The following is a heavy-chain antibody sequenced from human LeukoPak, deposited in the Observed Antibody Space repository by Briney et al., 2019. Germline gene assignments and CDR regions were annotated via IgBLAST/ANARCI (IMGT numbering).Heavy chain of an antibody. CDR1: GYTFTSYY. J-gene: IGHJ6*02. CDR2: INPSGGST. V-gene: IGHV1-46*01. CDR3: ARGDSRLWDYYYDMDV. D-gene: IGHD3-22*01. Sequence: ASVKVSCKASGYTFTSYYMHWVRQAPGQGLEWMGIINPSGGSTSYAQKFQGRVTMTRDTSTSTVYMELSSLRSEDTAVYYCARGDSRLWDYYYDMDVWGQGTTVTVSS.